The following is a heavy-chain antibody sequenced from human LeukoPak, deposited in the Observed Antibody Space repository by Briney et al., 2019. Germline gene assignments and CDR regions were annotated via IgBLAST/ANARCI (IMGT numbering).Heavy chain of an antibody. D-gene: IGHD5-24*01. CDR3: TRTFLSGDGYKVGYFDY. Sequence: PGGSLRRSCAASGLTVSSNYMSWVRQAPGKGLEWVSLIYSSGSTYYADSVKGRFTISRDNSKNTLFLQMNSLTAEDTAMYYCTRTFLSGDGYKVGYFDYWGQGTLVTVSS. CDR1: GLTVSSNY. J-gene: IGHJ4*02. V-gene: IGHV3-53*01. CDR2: IYSSGST.